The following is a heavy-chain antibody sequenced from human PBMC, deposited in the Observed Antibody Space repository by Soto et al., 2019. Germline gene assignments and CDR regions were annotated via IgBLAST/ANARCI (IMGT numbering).Heavy chain of an antibody. CDR2: ISGSGGRT. D-gene: IGHD3-16*01. Sequence: GGSLRLSCVASGFPFSSYAMSWVRQTPGKGLEWVSGISGSGGRTYYADSVKGRFTISRVNSNNTLSLQMHILRVEDTAVYFCAKGGYYSLFDIWGQGTVVTVSS. CDR1: GFPFSSYA. J-gene: IGHJ3*02. CDR3: AKGGYYSLFDI. V-gene: IGHV3-23*01.